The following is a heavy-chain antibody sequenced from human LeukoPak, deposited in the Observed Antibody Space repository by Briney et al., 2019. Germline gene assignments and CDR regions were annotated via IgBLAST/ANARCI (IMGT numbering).Heavy chain of an antibody. Sequence: SQTLSLTCTVSGGSISSGGYYWSWIRQHPGKGLEWIGYIYYSGSTYYNPSLKSRVTISVDTSKNQFSLKLSSVTAADTAMYYCAREVVVAAKFDYWGQGTLVTVSS. J-gene: IGHJ4*02. CDR3: AREVVVAAKFDY. CDR1: GGSISSGGYY. V-gene: IGHV4-31*03. CDR2: IYYSGST. D-gene: IGHD2-15*01.